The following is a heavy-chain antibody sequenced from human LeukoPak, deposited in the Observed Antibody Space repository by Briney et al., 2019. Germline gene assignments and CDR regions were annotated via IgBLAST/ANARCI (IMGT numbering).Heavy chain of an antibody. D-gene: IGHD3-10*01. V-gene: IGHV1-18*01. CDR3: AREGFGDPFDY. CDR2: ISAYNGNT. Sequence: ASVKVSCRASGYTFTSYGISWVRQASGQGLEWMGWISAYNGNTNYAQKLQGRVTMTTDTSTSTAYMELRSLRSGDTAAYYCAREGFGDPFDYWGQGTLVTVSS. J-gene: IGHJ4*02. CDR1: GYTFTSYG.